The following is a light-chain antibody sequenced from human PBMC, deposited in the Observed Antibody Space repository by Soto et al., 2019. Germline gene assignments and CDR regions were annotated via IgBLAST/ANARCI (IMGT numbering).Light chain of an antibody. CDR3: AAWDDRLRGLYV. J-gene: IGLJ1*01. CDR1: SSNIGTNY. V-gene: IGLV1-47*01. CDR2: RNN. Sequence: QSVLTQPPSASGTPGQRVTISCSGSSSNIGTNYVYWYQQLPGTAPKLLIYRNNQRPSGVPDRFSGSKSGTSASLAISGLRSEDEADYYCAAWDDRLRGLYVFGIGTKVIVL.